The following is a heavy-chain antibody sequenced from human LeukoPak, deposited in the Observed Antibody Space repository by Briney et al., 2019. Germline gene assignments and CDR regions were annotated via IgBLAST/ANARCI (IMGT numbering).Heavy chain of an antibody. CDR2: ISYDGSNK. Sequence: PGRSLRLSCAASGFTFSSYGMHWVRQAPGKGLEWVAVISYDGSNKYYADSVKGRFTISRDNSKNTLYLQMNSLRAEDTAVYYCAKDGGEGFVDTAMAIERHFDYWGQGTLVTVSS. J-gene: IGHJ4*02. D-gene: IGHD5-18*01. CDR1: GFTFSSYG. V-gene: IGHV3-30*18. CDR3: AKDGGEGFVDTAMAIERHFDY.